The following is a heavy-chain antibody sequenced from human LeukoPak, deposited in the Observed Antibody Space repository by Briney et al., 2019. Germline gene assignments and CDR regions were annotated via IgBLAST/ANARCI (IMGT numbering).Heavy chain of an antibody. CDR1: GGTLRRYA. Sequence: ASVKVSCKASGGTLRRYALSWVRQAPGQGLEWMGIINPSGGSTSYAQKFQGRVTMTRDTSTSTVYMELSSLRSEDTAVYYCARVSQAYSSSPHFDYWGQGTLVTVSS. CDR3: ARVSQAYSSSPHFDY. D-gene: IGHD6-6*01. CDR2: INPSGGST. J-gene: IGHJ4*02. V-gene: IGHV1-46*01.